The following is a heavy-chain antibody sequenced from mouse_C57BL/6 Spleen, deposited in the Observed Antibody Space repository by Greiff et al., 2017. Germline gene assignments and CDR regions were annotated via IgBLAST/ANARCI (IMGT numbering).Heavy chain of an antibody. J-gene: IGHJ2*01. Sequence: VQLQQSGTVLARPGASVKMSCKTSGYTFTSYWMHWVKQRPGQGLEWIGAIYPGNSDTSYNQKFKGKDKLTAVTSASTAYMELSSLTNEDSAVYYCTRGGYYFDYWGQGTTLTVSS. CDR1: GYTFTSYW. CDR2: IYPGNSDT. V-gene: IGHV1-5*01. CDR3: TRGGYYFDY.